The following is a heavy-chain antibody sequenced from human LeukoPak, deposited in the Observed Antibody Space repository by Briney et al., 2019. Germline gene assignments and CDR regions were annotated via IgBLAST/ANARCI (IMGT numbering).Heavy chain of an antibody. CDR1: GYTFTSYG. V-gene: IGHV1-18*01. CDR2: ISAYNGNT. Sequence: ASVKVSCKASGYTFTSYGISWVRQAPGQGLEWMGWISAYNGNTNYAQKLQGRVTMTTDTSTSTAYMELRSLRSDDTAVYYCARDGDAIVVVPAARLTPLDYRGQGTLVTVSS. CDR3: ARDGDAIVVVPAARLTPLDY. J-gene: IGHJ4*02. D-gene: IGHD2-2*01.